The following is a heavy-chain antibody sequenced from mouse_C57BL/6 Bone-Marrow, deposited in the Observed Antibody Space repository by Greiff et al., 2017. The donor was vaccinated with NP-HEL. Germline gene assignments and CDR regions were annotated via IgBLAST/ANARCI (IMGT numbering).Heavy chain of an antibody. D-gene: IGHD2-5*01. V-gene: IGHV1-81*01. CDR3: ARPYSNYLYFDY. J-gene: IGHJ2*01. CDR2: IYPRSGNT. CDR1: GYTFTSYG. Sequence: LQESGAELARPGASVKLSCKASGYTFTSYGISWVKQRTGQGLEWIGEIYPRSGNTYYNEKFKGKATLTADKSSSTAYMELRSLTSEDSAVYFCARPYSNYLYFDYWGQGTTLTVSS.